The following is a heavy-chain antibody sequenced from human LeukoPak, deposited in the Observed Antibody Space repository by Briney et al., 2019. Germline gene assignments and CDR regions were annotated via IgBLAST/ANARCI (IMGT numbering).Heavy chain of an antibody. CDR3: ATVSEDYFDY. J-gene: IGHJ4*02. CDR1: GGSISSSSYY. CDR2: IYYSGST. Sequence: NPSETLSLTFTVSGGSISSSSYYWGWIRQPPGKGLEWIGNIYYSGSTYYNPSLKSRVTISLDTSKNQFSLNLSSVTAADTAVYYCATVSEDYFDYWGQGTLVTVSS. V-gene: IGHV4-39*07.